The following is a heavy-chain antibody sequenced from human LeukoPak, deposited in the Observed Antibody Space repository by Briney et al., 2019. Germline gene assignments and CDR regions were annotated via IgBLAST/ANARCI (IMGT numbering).Heavy chain of an antibody. CDR3: AGSSGSYYYYYMDV. J-gene: IGHJ6*03. V-gene: IGHV1-46*01. CDR2: INPSGGST. D-gene: IGHD1-26*01. Sequence: GSSVKVSCKASGGTFSSYAISWVRQAPGQGLEWMGIINPSGGSTSSAQKFQCRVTMARDRSTSTVYMELSSMRSEDTAVYYCAGSSGSYYYYYMDVWGKGTTVTVSS. CDR1: GGTFSSYA.